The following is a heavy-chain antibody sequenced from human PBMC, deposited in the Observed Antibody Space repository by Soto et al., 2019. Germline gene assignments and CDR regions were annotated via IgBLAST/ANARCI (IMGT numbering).Heavy chain of an antibody. Sequence: EVQLVESGGGLVKPGGSLRLSCAASGFTFSNAWMSWVRQAPGKGLEWVGRIKSKTDGGTTDYAAPVKGRFTISRDDSKNTLYLQMNSLKTEDTAVYYCTTDGGGQWELLPMELRYWGQGTLVTVSS. CDR3: TTDGGGQWELLPMELRY. D-gene: IGHD1-26*01. CDR1: GFTFSNAW. V-gene: IGHV3-15*01. CDR2: IKSKTDGGTT. J-gene: IGHJ4*02.